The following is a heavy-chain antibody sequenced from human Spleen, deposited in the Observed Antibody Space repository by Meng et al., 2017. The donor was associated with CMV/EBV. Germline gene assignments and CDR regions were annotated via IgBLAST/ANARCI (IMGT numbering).Heavy chain of an antibody. Sequence: GESLKISCKGSGYSFSSYWIGWVRLMPGKGLEWMGSIYPIDSETRYSPSFQGQVTISVDKSISTAYLQWSSLKASDTAVYYCARRHYYDSSGYDKHFDYWGQGTRVTVSS. J-gene: IGHJ4*02. CDR2: IYPIDSET. D-gene: IGHD3-22*01. CDR1: GYSFSSYW. CDR3: ARRHYYDSSGYDKHFDY. V-gene: IGHV5-51*01.